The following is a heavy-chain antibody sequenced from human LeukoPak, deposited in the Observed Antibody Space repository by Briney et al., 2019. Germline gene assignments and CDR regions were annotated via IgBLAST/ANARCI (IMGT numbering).Heavy chain of an antibody. J-gene: IGHJ4*02. CDR1: GGSISSYY. CDR2: IYYSGST. Sequence: KSSETLSLTCTVSGGSISSYYWSWIRQPPGKGLEWIGYIYYSGSTNYNPSLKSRVTISVDKSKNQFSLKLSSVTAADTAVYYCARVGAYYDFWSGLGYFDYWGQGTLVTVSS. V-gene: IGHV4-59*12. D-gene: IGHD3-3*01. CDR3: ARVGAYYDFWSGLGYFDY.